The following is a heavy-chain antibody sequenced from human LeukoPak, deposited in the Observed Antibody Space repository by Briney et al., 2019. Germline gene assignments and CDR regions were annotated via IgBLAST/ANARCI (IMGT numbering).Heavy chain of an antibody. D-gene: IGHD2-8*02. J-gene: IGHJ4*02. CDR2: LWYDGRVK. Sequence: HPGTSLRLSCAASGFSFSRHGMHWVRQSPGKGLEWVAVLWYDGRVKYYAESVKGLFTISGDYFKNTLYLQMSGLRAEDTAIYFCARDYCGGECFVDYWGQGTLVTVSS. CDR1: GFSFSRHG. V-gene: IGHV3-33*01. CDR3: ARDYCGGECFVDY.